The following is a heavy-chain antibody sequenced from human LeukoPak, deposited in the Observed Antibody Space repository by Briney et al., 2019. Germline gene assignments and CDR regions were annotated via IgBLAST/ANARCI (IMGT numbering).Heavy chain of an antibody. Sequence: GGSLRLSCAASGLSFSNYWMHWVRQAPGKGLVGVSRINSDGSSTTYADSVKGRFTISRDNAKNTLYLQMNSLRAEDTAVYYCARDGVEFYNWFDPWGQGTLVTVSS. J-gene: IGHJ5*02. D-gene: IGHD2-21*01. CDR1: GLSFSNYW. CDR2: INSDGSST. V-gene: IGHV3-74*01. CDR3: ARDGVEFYNWFDP.